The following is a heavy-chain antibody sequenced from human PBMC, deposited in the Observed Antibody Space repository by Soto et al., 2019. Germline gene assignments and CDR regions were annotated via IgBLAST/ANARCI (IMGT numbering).Heavy chain of an antibody. CDR3: ARQHSVGDFFFGHY. CDR1: GYSFTKDG. D-gene: IGHD2-21*01. CDR2: IDPGNSDT. V-gene: IGHV5-51*01. J-gene: IGHJ4*02. Sequence: PGESLKISCEASGYSFTKDGIIWVRQMPGKGLEWMGIIDPGNSDTLYSPSFEGQVTMSADKSINTAYLQWSSLKAPDTAMYYCARQHSVGDFFFGHYWGQGTRVTVSS.